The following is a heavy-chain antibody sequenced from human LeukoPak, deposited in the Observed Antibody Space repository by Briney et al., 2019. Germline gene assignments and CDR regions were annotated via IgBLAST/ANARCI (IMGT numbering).Heavy chain of an antibody. Sequence: GGSLRLSCAASGFTFSGSAMNWVRQAPGKGLEWVSSINNVGSHIYYAGSVRGRFTISRDNAKNSLYLQVSSLRAEDTAVYYCTRDPTQYLRYGYFDYWGQGTLVTVSS. J-gene: IGHJ4*02. V-gene: IGHV3-21*01. D-gene: IGHD4-11*01. CDR2: INNVGSHI. CDR1: GFTFSGSA. CDR3: TRDPTQYLRYGYFDY.